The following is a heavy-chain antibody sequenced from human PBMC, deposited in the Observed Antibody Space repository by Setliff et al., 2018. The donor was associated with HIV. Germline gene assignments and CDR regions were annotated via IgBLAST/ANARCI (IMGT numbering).Heavy chain of an antibody. J-gene: IGHJ4*02. D-gene: IGHD1-26*01. Sequence: LSLTCTVSGGSISSSNYYWGWLRQPPGKGLEWIGSIYYSGSTYYNPSLKSRVTISVDASKNQFSLKLSSVTAADTAVYYCARGGAATYYFDYWGQGTLVTVSS. V-gene: IGHV4-39*07. CDR2: IYYSGST. CDR1: GGSISSSNYY. CDR3: ARGGAATYYFDY.